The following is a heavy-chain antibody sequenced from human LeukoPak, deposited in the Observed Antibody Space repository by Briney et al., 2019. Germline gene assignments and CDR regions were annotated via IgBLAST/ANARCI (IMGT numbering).Heavy chain of an antibody. V-gene: IGHV3-23*01. CDR3: AKDLYDYYGSGSYSDY. Sequence: GGSLRLSCAASGFTFSGYAMSCVRQAPGKGLEWVSAISGSGGSTYYADSVKGRFTISRDNSKNTLYLQMNSLRAEDTAVYYCAKDLYDYYGSGSYSDYWGQGTLVTVSS. CDR2: ISGSGGST. J-gene: IGHJ4*02. CDR1: GFTFSGYA. D-gene: IGHD3-10*01.